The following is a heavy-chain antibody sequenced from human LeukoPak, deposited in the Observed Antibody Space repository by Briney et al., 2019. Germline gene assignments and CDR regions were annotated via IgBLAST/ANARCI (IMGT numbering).Heavy chain of an antibody. D-gene: IGHD6-19*01. CDR1: GFTFSSYW. Sequence: GGSLRLSCAASGFTFSSYWMHWARHAPGKGLVWVSRINSDGSSTIHADSVKGRFTISRDNAKNTLYLQMNSLRAEDTAVYYCAREVYSSGWSSFDYWGQGTLVSVSS. V-gene: IGHV3-74*01. CDR2: INSDGSST. CDR3: AREVYSSGWSSFDY. J-gene: IGHJ4*01.